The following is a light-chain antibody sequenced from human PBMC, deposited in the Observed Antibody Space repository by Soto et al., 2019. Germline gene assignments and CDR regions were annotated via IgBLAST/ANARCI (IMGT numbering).Light chain of an antibody. V-gene: IGLV2-14*01. CDR3: NSCTSSSPHV. CDR2: EVG. CDR1: SSDVGGHNH. Sequence: QSALTQPASVSGSPGQSITISCTGSSSDVGGHNHVSWYQQHPGKAPKLIIYEVGNRPSGVSNRFSGSKSGNTASLTISWVQDEDEADYYCNSCTSSSPHVFGTGTKLTVL. J-gene: IGLJ1*01.